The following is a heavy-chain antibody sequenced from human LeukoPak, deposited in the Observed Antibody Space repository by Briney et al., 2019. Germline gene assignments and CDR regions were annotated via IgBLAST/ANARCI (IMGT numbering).Heavy chain of an antibody. CDR1: GYTLTDYY. D-gene: IGHD1-26*01. Sequence: ASVKVSCKASGYTLTDYYMHWVRQAPGQGLEWMGWINPNSGDTNYAQNFQGRVTMTRDTSISTAYKELSRLTSDDTAIYYCARDWRGSYFPDFWGQGTLVTVSS. CDR3: ARDWRGSYFPDF. V-gene: IGHV1-2*02. J-gene: IGHJ4*02. CDR2: INPNSGDT.